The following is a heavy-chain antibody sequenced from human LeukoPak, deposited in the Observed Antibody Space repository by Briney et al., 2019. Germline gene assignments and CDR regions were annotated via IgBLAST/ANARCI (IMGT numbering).Heavy chain of an antibody. J-gene: IGHJ4*02. Sequence: GGSLRLSCAASGFTFSNYIMNWVRQAPGKGLGWVSYISSSGFTIYYADSVKGRFTISRDNAKNSLYLQMNSLRAEDTAVYYCARVWGLCSSTSCFDYWGQGTLVTVSS. V-gene: IGHV3-48*01. CDR2: ISSSGFTI. CDR3: ARVWGLCSSTSCFDY. CDR1: GFTFSNYI. D-gene: IGHD2-2*01.